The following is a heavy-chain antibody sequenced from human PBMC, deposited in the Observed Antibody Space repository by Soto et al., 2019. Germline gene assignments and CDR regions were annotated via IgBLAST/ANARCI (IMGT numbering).Heavy chain of an antibody. CDR1: GGTFSSYA. CDR2: IIPIPGTA. J-gene: IGHJ6*02. Sequence: QVQLVQSGAEVKKPGSSVKVSCKASGGTFSSYAISWVRQAPGQGLEWMGGIIPIPGTANYAQKFQGRVTITADASTSRAYMELSSLRSEDTAVYYCARSPGSSTSLDIYYYYYYGMDVWGQGTRVTVSS. CDR3: ARSPGSSTSLDIYYYYYYGMDV. D-gene: IGHD2-2*01. V-gene: IGHV1-69*01.